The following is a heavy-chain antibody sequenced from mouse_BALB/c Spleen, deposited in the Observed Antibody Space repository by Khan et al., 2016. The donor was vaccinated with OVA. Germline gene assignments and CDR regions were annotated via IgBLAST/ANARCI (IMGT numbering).Heavy chain of an antibody. Sequence: EVELVESGGDLVKPGGSLKLSCAVSGFIFSSYGMSWVRQTPDKRLEWVATISSGGSYTYYPDSVKGRFTISRDNAKNTLYLQMRSLKSEDTAMYYCKRFTTTATGDYYAMDYWGQGTSVTVSS. V-gene: IGHV5-6*01. CDR3: KRFTTTATGDYYAMDY. CDR1: GFIFSSYG. CDR2: ISSGGSYT. D-gene: IGHD1-2*01. J-gene: IGHJ4*01.